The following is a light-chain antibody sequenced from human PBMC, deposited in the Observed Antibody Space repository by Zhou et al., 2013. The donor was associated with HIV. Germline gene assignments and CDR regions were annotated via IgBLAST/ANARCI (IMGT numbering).Light chain of an antibody. Sequence: EIVMTQSPATLSVSPGERATLSCRASQSVSSNLAWYQQKPGQAPRLLIYGASTRATGIPARFSGSGSGTEFTLTISSLQSEDFAVXTSLPIWLGHYPRTFG. J-gene: IGKJ1*01. V-gene: IGKV3-15*01. CDR3: LPIWLGHYPRT. CDR1: QSVSSN. CDR2: GAS.